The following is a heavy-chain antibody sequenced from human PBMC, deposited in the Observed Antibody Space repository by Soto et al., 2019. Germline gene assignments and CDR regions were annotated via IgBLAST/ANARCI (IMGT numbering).Heavy chain of an antibody. D-gene: IGHD6-13*01. J-gene: IGHJ6*02. CDR3: SYSSSSSYYYYGMDV. CDR1: GFTFSSYG. V-gene: IGHV3-30*03. Sequence: GGSLRLSCAASGFTFSSYGMHWVRQAPGKGLEWVAVISYDGSNKYYADSVKGRFTISRDNSKNTLYLQMNSLRAEDTAMYYCSYSSSSSYYYYGMDVWGQGTTVTVSS. CDR2: ISYDGSNK.